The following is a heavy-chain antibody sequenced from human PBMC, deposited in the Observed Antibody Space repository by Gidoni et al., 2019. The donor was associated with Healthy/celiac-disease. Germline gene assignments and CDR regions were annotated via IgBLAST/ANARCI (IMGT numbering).Heavy chain of an antibody. D-gene: IGHD3-10*01. V-gene: IGHV3-23*01. CDR3: AKDGSTMVRGVITF. CDR1: GFSCSRYA. J-gene: IGHJ4*02. Sequence: EVQLLESGGGLVQPGGSMNLSCAASGFSCSRYAMSWVRQAPGKGLDGFSAIMGSGGSTYYSDSVKGRFTISRDNSKNTLYLLMNSLRAEDTAVYYCAKDGSTMVRGVITFWGQGTLVTVSS. CDR2: IMGSGGST.